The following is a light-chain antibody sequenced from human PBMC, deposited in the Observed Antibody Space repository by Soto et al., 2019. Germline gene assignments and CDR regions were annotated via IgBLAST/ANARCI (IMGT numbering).Light chain of an antibody. CDR2: AAS. J-gene: IGKJ4*01. V-gene: IGKV1-12*01. CDR1: QSISSW. Sequence: DIQMTQSPSTLSASVGDRVTVTCRASQSISSWLAWYQQKPGKAPKLLISAASTLESGVPGRFSGSGSGTDFTLIISSLQPEDFATYFCQQGDSFPFTFGGGTKVEMK. CDR3: QQGDSFPFT.